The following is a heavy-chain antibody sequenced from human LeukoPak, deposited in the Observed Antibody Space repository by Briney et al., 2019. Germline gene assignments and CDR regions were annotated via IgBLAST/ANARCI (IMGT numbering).Heavy chain of an antibody. CDR3: AKGPGYHYYYYMDV. CDR1: GFTFSSYG. V-gene: IGHV3-23*01. Sequence: PGGSLRLSCAASGFTFSSYGMSWVRQAPGKGLEWVSAISGSGGSTYYADSAKGRFTISRDNSKNTLYLQMNSLRAEDTAVYYCAKGPGYHYYYYMDVWGKGTTVTVSS. CDR2: ISGSGGST. J-gene: IGHJ6*03.